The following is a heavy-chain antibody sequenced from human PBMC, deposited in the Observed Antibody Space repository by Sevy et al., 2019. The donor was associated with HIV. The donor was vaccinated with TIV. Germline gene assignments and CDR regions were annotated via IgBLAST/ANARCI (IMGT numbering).Heavy chain of an antibody. D-gene: IGHD3-16*01. J-gene: IGHJ4*02. V-gene: IGHV3-11*01. Sequence: GGSLRLSCAASGFTFSDYYMSWIRQAPGKGLEWISYISGSSSAIVYAGSVKGRFAISRNNAKNSVYLHMDNLRAEDTAADFCVGRPYSSAYSWSYHFDYWGQGTLVTVSS. CDR1: GFTFSDYY. CDR3: VGRPYSSAYSWSYHFDY. CDR2: ISGSSSAI.